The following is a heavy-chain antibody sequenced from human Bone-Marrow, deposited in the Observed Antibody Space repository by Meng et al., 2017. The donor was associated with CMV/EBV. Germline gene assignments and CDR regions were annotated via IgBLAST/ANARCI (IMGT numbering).Heavy chain of an antibody. D-gene: IGHD3-22*01. CDR3: ARISITMIDEHAFDI. CDR2: ISYDGSNK. J-gene: IGHJ3*02. V-gene: IGHV3-30*04. Sequence: GGSLRLSCTASGFTFGDYAMSWVRQAPGKGLEWVAVISYDGSNKYYADSVKGRFTISRDNSKNTLYLQMNSLRAEDTAVYYCARISITMIDEHAFDIWGQGTMVTVSS. CDR1: GFTFGDYA.